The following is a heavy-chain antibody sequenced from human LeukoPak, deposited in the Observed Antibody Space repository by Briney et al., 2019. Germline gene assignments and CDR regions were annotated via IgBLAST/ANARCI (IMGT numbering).Heavy chain of an antibody. Sequence: PGGSRRLSCAASGFTVSNNYMSWVRQAPGKGLEWVSVIHSGGSTHYADSVKGRFTISRDNSKNTLYLQMNSLRAEDTAVYYCAKDMITFGGVTPDDAFDIWGQGIMVTVSS. D-gene: IGHD3-16*01. CDR3: AKDMITFGGVTPDDAFDI. CDR2: IHSGGST. J-gene: IGHJ3*02. V-gene: IGHV3-53*05. CDR1: GFTVSNNY.